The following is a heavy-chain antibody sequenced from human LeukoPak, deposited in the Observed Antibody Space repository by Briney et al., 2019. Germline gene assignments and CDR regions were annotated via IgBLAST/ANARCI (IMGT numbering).Heavy chain of an antibody. D-gene: IGHD2-2*01. CDR1: GFTFSSYA. V-gene: IGHV3-23*01. CDR2: ISGSGGST. J-gene: IGHJ4*02. Sequence: PGGSLRLSCAASGFTFSSYAMSWVRQAPGKGLEGVSAISGSGGSTYYADSVKGRFTISRDNSKNTLYLQMNSLRAEDTAVYYCAKGGVVPAAMYYFDYWGQGTLVTVSS. CDR3: AKGGVVPAAMYYFDY.